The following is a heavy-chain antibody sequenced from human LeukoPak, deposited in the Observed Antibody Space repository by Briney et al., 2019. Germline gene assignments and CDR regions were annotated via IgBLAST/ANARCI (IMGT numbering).Heavy chain of an antibody. CDR2: IYYSGST. CDR1: GGSISSGDYY. CDR3: ARVATRYCSSTSCYVLDY. Sequence: PSQTLSLTCTVSGGSISSGDYYWSWIRQPPGKGLEWIGYIYYSGSTYYNPSLKSRVTISVDTSKNQFSLKLSSVTAADTAVYYCARVATRYCSSTSCYVLDYWGQGTLVTLSS. D-gene: IGHD2-2*01. J-gene: IGHJ4*02. V-gene: IGHV4-30-4*08.